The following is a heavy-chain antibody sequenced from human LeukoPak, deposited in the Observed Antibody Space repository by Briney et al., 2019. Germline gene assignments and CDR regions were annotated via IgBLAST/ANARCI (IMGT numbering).Heavy chain of an antibody. CDR1: GGSISSGGYS. Sequence: SETLSLTCAVSGGSISSGGYSWSWIRQPPGKGLEWIGYIYHSGSTHYNPSLKSRVTISVDRSKNHFSLKLSSVTAADTAVYYCARSLRFSLDVWGQGTTVTVSS. V-gene: IGHV4-30-2*02. CDR3: ARSLRFSLDV. J-gene: IGHJ6*02. CDR2: IYHSGST. D-gene: IGHD5-12*01.